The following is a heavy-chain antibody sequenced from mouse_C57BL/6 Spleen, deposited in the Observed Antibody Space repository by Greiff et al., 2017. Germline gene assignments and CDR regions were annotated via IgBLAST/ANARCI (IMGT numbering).Heavy chain of an antibody. V-gene: IGHV1-52*01. CDR1: GYTFTSYW. Sequence: QVQLQQSGAELVRPGSSVKLSCKASGYTFTSYWMHWVKQRPIQGLEWIGNIDPSDSETHYNQKFKDKATLTVDKSSSTAYMQLSSLTSEDSAVYYCARILYGLYAMDYWGQGTSVTVSS. CDR2: IDPSDSET. D-gene: IGHD1-1*01. J-gene: IGHJ4*01. CDR3: ARILYGLYAMDY.